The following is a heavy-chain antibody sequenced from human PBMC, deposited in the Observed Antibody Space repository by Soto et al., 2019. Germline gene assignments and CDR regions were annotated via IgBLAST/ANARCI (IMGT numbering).Heavy chain of an antibody. Sequence: QVQLQESGPGLVKPSQTLSLTCNVSGGSISSGVYYWSWVRQRPGKGLEWIGYIYVTGSTYYNPSLQSRLTVSVDASKHHFSLKMTSMTVADTAVYYFARGFADYFLDGNYFAMDVWGQGTTVTVSS. V-gene: IGHV4-31*03. CDR1: GGSISSGVYY. D-gene: IGHD3-16*01. CDR2: IYVTGST. CDR3: ARGFADYFLDGNYFAMDV. J-gene: IGHJ6*02.